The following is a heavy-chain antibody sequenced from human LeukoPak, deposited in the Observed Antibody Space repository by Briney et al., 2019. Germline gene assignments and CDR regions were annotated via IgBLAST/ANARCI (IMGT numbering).Heavy chain of an antibody. V-gene: IGHV4-61*02. D-gene: IGHD2-21*02. CDR2: IYTSGST. CDR3: ARESYCGGDCYSED. Sequence: SQTLSLTCTVSGGSISSGSYYWSWIRQPAGKGLEWIGRIYTSGSTNYNPSLKSRVTISVDTSKNQFSLKLSSVTAADTAVYYCARESYCGGDCYSEDWGQGTLVTVSS. CDR1: GGSISSGSYY. J-gene: IGHJ4*02.